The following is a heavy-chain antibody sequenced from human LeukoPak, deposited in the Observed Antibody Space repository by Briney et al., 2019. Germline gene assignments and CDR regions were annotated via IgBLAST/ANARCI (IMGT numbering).Heavy chain of an antibody. CDR3: ARGSGYFDWLNPYY. CDR2: IIPIFGTA. CDR1: GGTFSSYA. J-gene: IGHJ4*02. V-gene: IGHV1-69*05. Sequence: ASVKVSCKASGGTFSSYAISWVRQAPGQGLEWMGGIIPIFGTANYAQKFQGRVTITTDESTSTAYMELSSLRSEDTAVYYCARGSGYFDWLNPYYWGQGTLVTVSS. D-gene: IGHD3-9*01.